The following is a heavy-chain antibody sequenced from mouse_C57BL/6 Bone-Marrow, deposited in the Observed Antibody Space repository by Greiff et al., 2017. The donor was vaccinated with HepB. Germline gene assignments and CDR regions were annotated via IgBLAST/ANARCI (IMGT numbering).Heavy chain of an antibody. CDR1: GYTFTSYW. V-gene: IGHV1-64*01. J-gene: IGHJ3*01. D-gene: IGHD2-5*01. CDR2: IHPNSGST. CDR3: ARGHYSNYSAWFAY. Sequence: QVQLQQPGAELVKPGASVKLSCKASGYTFTSYWMHWVKQRPGQGLEWIGMIHPNSGSTNYNEKFKSKATLTVDKSSSTAYMQLSSLTSEDSAVYYCARGHYSNYSAWFAYWGQGTLVTVSA.